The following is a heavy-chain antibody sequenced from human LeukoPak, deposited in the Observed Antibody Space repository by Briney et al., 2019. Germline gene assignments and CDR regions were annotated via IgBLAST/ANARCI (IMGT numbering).Heavy chain of an antibody. CDR3: ARLTPFAVDV. CDR2: IHNSGRT. D-gene: IGHD2-15*01. Sequence: TVXXGSXXXSSYHWGWHRQPPGKGLEWIGSIHNSGRTYYNPSLKRRVTISVDTSKNQFSLKLSSVTAADTAVHYCARLTPFAVDVWGKGTTVTVSS. CDR1: XGSXXXSSYH. V-gene: IGHV4-39*01. J-gene: IGHJ6*04.